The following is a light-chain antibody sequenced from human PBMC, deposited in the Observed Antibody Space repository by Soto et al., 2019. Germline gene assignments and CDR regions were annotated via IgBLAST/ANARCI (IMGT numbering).Light chain of an antibody. V-gene: IGKV3-11*01. CDR3: QQRSNWPPMYT. CDR2: DAS. Sequence: EIVLTQSPATLSLSPGERATLSCRASQSVSSYLAWYQQKPGQAPSLLIYDASNRATGIPARFSGSGSGTDFTLTISSLEPEDFAVYYCQQRSNWPPMYTFCQGTKLEIK. J-gene: IGKJ2*01. CDR1: QSVSSY.